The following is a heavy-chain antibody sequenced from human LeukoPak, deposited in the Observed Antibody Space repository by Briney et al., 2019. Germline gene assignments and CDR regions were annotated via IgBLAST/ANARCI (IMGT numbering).Heavy chain of an antibody. Sequence: ASVKVSCKASGYTFTGYYMHWVRQAPGQGLEWMGIINPSGGSTSYAQKFQGRVTMTRDTSTSTVYMELSSLRSEDTAVYYCARDLSSTRPFDYWGQGTLVTVSS. CDR3: ARDLSSTRPFDY. CDR2: INPSGGST. J-gene: IGHJ4*02. CDR1: GYTFTGYY. D-gene: IGHD2-2*01. V-gene: IGHV1-46*01.